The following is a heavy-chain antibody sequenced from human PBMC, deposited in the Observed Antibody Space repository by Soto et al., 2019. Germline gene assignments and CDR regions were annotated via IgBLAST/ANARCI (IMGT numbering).Heavy chain of an antibody. CDR1: GGSITSGNSYS. J-gene: IGHJ5*02. D-gene: IGHD3-16*01. CDR3: ARAVAPYLGTWFDP. V-gene: IGHV4-30-2*01. CDR2: ISHTGST. Sequence: QLQLQESGSGLVKPSQTLSLTCAVSGGSITSGNSYSWSWIRQPPGKGLEWIGSISHTGSTSYIPSLKCRVTMAVDKSKNHFSLKLSSVTAADMAVYYCARAVAPYLGTWFDPWGQGTLVSVSS.